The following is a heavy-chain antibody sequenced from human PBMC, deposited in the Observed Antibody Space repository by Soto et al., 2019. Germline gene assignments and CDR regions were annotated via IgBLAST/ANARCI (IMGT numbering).Heavy chain of an antibody. Sequence: ASVKVSCKASGYTFTGYYMHWVRQAPGQGLEWMGWINPNNSDTNYAQKFQGRVTLTRDTSISTAYMELSSLRSDDTAVFYCVRARWHLTYIMDVWGQGTKVTVYS. D-gene: IGHD2-15*01. J-gene: IGHJ6*02. CDR3: VRARWHLTYIMDV. CDR1: GYTFTGYY. V-gene: IGHV1-2*02. CDR2: INPNNSDT.